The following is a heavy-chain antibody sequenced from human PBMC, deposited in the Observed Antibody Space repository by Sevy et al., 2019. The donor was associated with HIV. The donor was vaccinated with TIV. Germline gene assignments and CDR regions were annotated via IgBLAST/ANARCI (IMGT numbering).Heavy chain of an antibody. CDR1: GSTLSQMV. Sequence: GPVKVSCKVSGSTLSQMVMHWVRQAPGKGLEWMATFDPEDAETIYTQKLQGRVTMTEDTSRDTAYMELSNLRSEDTAVYYCATTKDYYESSGEPFDYWGQGTLVTVSS. CDR2: FDPEDAET. D-gene: IGHD3-22*01. J-gene: IGHJ4*02. V-gene: IGHV1-24*01. CDR3: ATTKDYYESSGEPFDY.